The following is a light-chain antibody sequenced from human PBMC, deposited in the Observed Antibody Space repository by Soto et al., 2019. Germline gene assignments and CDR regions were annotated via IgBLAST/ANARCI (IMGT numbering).Light chain of an antibody. J-gene: IGKJ1*01. CDR2: KAS. V-gene: IGKV1-5*03. Sequence: DIQMTQSPSTLSASVGDRVTITCRASQSISSWLAWYQQRPGKAPKLLIYKASNLESGVPSRFSGSGSGTELTLAISSLHPDDFATYYCHQYYTYPWTFGPGTKVEI. CDR1: QSISSW. CDR3: HQYYTYPWT.